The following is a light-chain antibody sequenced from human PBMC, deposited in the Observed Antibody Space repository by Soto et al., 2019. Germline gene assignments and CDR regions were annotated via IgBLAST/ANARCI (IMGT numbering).Light chain of an antibody. CDR1: SSNIGAGYD. J-gene: IGLJ2*01. CDR3: QSYDSSLSGSVV. V-gene: IGLV1-40*01. Sequence: QSVRTQPPSVSGAPGQRVTISCTGSSSNIGAGYDVHWYQQLPGTAPKLLIYGNSNRPSGVPDRFSGSKSGTSASLAITGLQAEDEADYYCQSYDSSLSGSVVFGGGTTLTVL. CDR2: GNS.